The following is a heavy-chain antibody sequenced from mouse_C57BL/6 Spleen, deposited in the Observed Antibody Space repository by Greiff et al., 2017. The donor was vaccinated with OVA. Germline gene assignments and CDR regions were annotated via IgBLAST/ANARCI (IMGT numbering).Heavy chain of an antibody. J-gene: IGHJ3*01. Sequence: DVMLVESGGGLVQPGGSLSLSCAASGFPFTDSYMSWVRPPPGKALEWLGFIRNKANGYTTEYSASVKGRFTISRDNSQSILYLQMNALRAEDSATYYCARYYYGSSFAYWGQGTLVTVSA. CDR3: ARYYYGSSFAY. D-gene: IGHD1-1*01. V-gene: IGHV7-3*01. CDR2: IRNKANGYTT. CDR1: GFPFTDSY.